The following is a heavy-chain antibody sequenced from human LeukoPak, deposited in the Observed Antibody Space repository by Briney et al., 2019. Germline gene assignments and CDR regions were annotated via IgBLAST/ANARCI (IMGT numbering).Heavy chain of an antibody. D-gene: IGHD4-23*01. Sequence: AGGSLRLSCAASGFTFSSYWMHWVRQAPGKGLVWVSRINTNGDYTSYADSVKGRFTISRDNAKNTLYLQMNSLRAEDTAVYYCAGGFGGFWGQGTLVTVSS. CDR2: INTNGDYT. CDR1: GFTFSSYW. V-gene: IGHV3-74*01. CDR3: AGGFGGF. J-gene: IGHJ4*02.